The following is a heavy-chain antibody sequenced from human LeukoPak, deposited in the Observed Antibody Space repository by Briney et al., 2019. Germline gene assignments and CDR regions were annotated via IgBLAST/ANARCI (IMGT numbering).Heavy chain of an antibody. J-gene: IGHJ6*03. V-gene: IGHV3-43D*04. CDR3: AKDGLFGVVTPYYYYYMDV. D-gene: IGHD3-3*01. Sequence: GGSLRLSCAASGFTFDDYAMHWVRQAPGKGLEWVSLISWDGGSTYYADSVKGRFTISRDNSKNSLYLQMNSLRAEDTALYYCAKDGLFGVVTPYYYYYMDVWGKGTTVTVPS. CDR2: ISWDGGST. CDR1: GFTFDDYA.